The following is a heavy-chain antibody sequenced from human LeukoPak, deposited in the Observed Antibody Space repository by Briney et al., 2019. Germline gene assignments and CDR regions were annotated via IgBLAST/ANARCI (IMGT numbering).Heavy chain of an antibody. CDR1: GDSISSGYY. J-gene: IGHJ4*02. Sequence: SETLSLTCSVSGDSISSGYYWGWIRQPPGKGLEWIGSIYHSGSTYYNPSLKSRVAISVDTSKNQFSLKLSSVTAADTAVYYCARGLWFGALIRDYYFDYWGQGTLVTVSS. V-gene: IGHV4-38-2*02. CDR3: ARGLWFGALIRDYYFDY. CDR2: IYHSGST. D-gene: IGHD3-10*01.